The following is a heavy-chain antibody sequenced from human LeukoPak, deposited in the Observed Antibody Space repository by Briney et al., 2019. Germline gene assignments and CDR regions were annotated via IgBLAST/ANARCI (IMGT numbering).Heavy chain of an antibody. D-gene: IGHD3-10*01. V-gene: IGHV3-7*04. CDR1: GFTFSSYW. Sequence: GGSLSLSCAASGFTFSSYWMSWVRQAPGKGLEWVANIKRDGSEKYNVDSVRGGFTISRENADNSLFMQMSSLRAEAPAFYYCARARYYGAGKPNAFDIWGQGTMVTVSS. J-gene: IGHJ3*02. CDR2: IKRDGSEK. CDR3: ARARYYGAGKPNAFDI.